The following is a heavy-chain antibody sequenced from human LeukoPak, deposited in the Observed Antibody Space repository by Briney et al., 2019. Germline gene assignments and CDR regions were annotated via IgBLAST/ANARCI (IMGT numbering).Heavy chain of an antibody. CDR2: INHSGST. D-gene: IGHD1-1*01. Sequence: PSETLSLTCAVYGGSFSGYYWSWIRQPPGKGLEWIGEINHSGSTNCDPSLKSRVSMSIDTSKSQFSLNLRSVTAADTAVYYCARYVPVRTGTTRASFDYRGQGTLVTVSS. CDR3: ARYVPVRTGTTRASFDY. J-gene: IGHJ4*02. V-gene: IGHV4-34*01. CDR1: GGSFSGYY.